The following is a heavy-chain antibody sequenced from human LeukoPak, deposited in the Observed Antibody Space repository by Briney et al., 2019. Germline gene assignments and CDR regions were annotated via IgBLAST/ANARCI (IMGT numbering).Heavy chain of an antibody. CDR3: AMMGELSLYFDY. CDR1: GFTVSSNY. CDR2: IYSGGST. Sequence: GGSLRLSCAASGFTVSSNYMSWVRQAPGKGLEWVSVIYSGGSTYYADSVKGRFTISRYNSKNTLYLQMNSLRAEDTAVYYCAMMGELSLYFDYWGQGTLVTVSS. J-gene: IGHJ4*02. V-gene: IGHV3-53*01. D-gene: IGHD3-16*02.